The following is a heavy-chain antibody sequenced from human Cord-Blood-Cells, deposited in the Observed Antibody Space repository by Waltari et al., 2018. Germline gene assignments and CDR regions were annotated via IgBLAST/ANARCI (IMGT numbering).Heavy chain of an antibody. CDR1: GGSCSGYY. CDR3: ASKGYCSSTSCYNWFDP. J-gene: IGHJ5*02. D-gene: IGHD2-2*01. Sequence: QVQLQQWGAGLLKPSETLSLTCAVYGGSCSGYYWSWIRPPTGKGLEWIGEINHSGSTNYNPSLKSRVTISVDTSKNQFSLKLSSVTAADTAVYYCASKGYCSSTSCYNWFDPWGQGTLVTVSS. CDR2: INHSGST. V-gene: IGHV4-34*01.